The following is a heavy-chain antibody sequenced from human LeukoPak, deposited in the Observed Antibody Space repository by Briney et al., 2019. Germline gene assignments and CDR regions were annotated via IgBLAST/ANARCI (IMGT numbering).Heavy chain of an antibody. Sequence: SETLSLTCTVSGGSISSYYWSWIRQPPGKGLEWIGYIYTSGSTNYNPSLKSRVTISVGTSKNQFSLKLSSVTAADTAVYYCARLQRSGYYFDYWGQGTLVTVSS. J-gene: IGHJ4*02. CDR3: ARLQRSGYYFDY. D-gene: IGHD2-2*01. V-gene: IGHV4-4*09. CDR2: IYTSGST. CDR1: GGSISSYY.